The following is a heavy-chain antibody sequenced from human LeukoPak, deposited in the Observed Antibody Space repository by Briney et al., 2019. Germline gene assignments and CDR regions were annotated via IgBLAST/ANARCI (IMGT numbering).Heavy chain of an antibody. CDR1: GGSFSGYY. D-gene: IGHD5-12*01. Sequence: PSETLSLTCAVYGGSFSGYYWSWIRQPPGKGLEWLGEINHSGSTNYNPSLKSRVTISVDTSKNQFSLKLSSVTAADTAVYYCARVGYSGYVRGPFDYWGQGTLVTVSS. J-gene: IGHJ4*02. V-gene: IGHV4-34*01. CDR3: ARVGYSGYVRGPFDY. CDR2: INHSGST.